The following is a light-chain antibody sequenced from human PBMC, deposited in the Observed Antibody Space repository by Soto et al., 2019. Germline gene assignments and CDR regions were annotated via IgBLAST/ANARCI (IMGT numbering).Light chain of an antibody. CDR3: QQRSNWWT. CDR2: DAS. CDR1: QGVTTN. V-gene: IGKV3D-11*01. Sequence: TQSPSTLSVSPGERATLSCRAGQGVTTNFAWYQQKPGQAPRLLIYDASNRATGIPARFSGSGSGTDFTLTMSSLEPEDFAVYYCQQRSNWWTFGQGTKVDI. J-gene: IGKJ1*01.